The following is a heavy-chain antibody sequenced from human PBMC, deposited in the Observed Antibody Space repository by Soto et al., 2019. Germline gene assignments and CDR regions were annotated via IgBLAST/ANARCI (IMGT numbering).Heavy chain of an antibody. D-gene: IGHD3-10*01. CDR2: ISYDGSNK. CDR1: GFTFSSYA. J-gene: IGHJ6*02. V-gene: IGHV3-30-3*01. Sequence: QVQLVESGGGVVQPGRSLRLSCAASGFTFSSYAMHWVRQAPGKGLEWVAVISYDGSNKYYADSVKGRFTISRDNSKNTLYLQMHSLRAEDTAVYYCARNQLHDYYGSGSYYPVDRPYYYYGMDVWGQGTTVTVSS. CDR3: ARNQLHDYYGSGSYYPVDRPYYYYGMDV.